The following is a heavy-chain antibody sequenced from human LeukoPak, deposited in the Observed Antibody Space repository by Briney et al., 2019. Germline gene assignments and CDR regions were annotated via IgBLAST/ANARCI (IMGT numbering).Heavy chain of an antibody. Sequence: GGSLRLSCAASGFTFSSYAMHWARQAPGKGLEWVAVITYDGSNKYYADSVKGRFTISRDNSKNTLYLQMNSLRAEDTAVYYCARDREVVGATTVFDYWGQGTLVTVSS. CDR2: ITYDGSNK. V-gene: IGHV3-30-3*01. CDR1: GFTFSSYA. D-gene: IGHD1-26*01. CDR3: ARDREVVGATTVFDY. J-gene: IGHJ4*02.